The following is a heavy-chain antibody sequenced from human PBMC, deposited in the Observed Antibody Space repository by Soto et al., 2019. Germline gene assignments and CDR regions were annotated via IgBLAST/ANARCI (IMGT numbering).Heavy chain of an antibody. D-gene: IGHD6-13*01. CDR3: ARDQAAAALGDP. V-gene: IGHV1-69*13. CDR2: IIPIFGTA. J-gene: IGHJ5*02. Sequence: ASVKVSCKASGGTFSSYAISWVRQAPGQGLEWMGGIIPIFGTANYAQKFQGRVTITADESTSTAYMELSSLRSEDTAVYYCARDQAAAALGDPWGQGTLVTVSS. CDR1: GGTFSSYA.